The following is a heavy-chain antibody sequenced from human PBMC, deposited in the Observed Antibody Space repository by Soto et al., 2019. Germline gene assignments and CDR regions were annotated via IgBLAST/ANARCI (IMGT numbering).Heavy chain of an antibody. CDR2: IYYSGST. V-gene: IGHV4-59*01. D-gene: IGHD6-19*01. CDR3: ASDRSSGWDQGYGMDV. Sequence: SETLSLSSTVSCGSISTYYWSWIRQPPGKGLEWIGYIYYSGSTSYNPSLKSRVTISVDTSKNQFSLKLRSVTAADTAVYYCASDRSSGWDQGYGMDVWGQGTTVTVSS. CDR1: CGSISTYY. J-gene: IGHJ6*02.